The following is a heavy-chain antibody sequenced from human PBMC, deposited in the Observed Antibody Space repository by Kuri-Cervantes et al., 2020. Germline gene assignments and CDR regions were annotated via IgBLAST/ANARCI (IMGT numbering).Heavy chain of an antibody. D-gene: IGHD3-22*01. J-gene: IGHJ4*02. Sequence: GESLKISCAVSGFTFSNYAMSWVRQAPGKGLEWVSAISVSGYSTYYADSVKGRFTISRDNAKNSLYLQMNSLRAEDTAVYYCARWGYYYDSSGTRRAYLDYWGQGTLVTVSS. CDR1: GFTFSNYA. V-gene: IGHV3-23*01. CDR3: ARWGYYYDSSGTRRAYLDY. CDR2: ISVSGYST.